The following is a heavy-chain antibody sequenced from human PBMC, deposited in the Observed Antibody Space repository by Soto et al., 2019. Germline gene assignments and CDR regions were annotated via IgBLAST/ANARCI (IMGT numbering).Heavy chain of an antibody. D-gene: IGHD5-18*01. Sequence: EVQLVETGGGLIQPGGSLRLSCAASGFTVSSNYMSWVRQAPGKGLEWVSVIYSGGSTYYADSVKGRFTISRDNSKNTLYLQMNSLRDEDTAVYYCASTPRGTAMDWSSDYYYYGMDVWGQGTTVTVSS. CDR3: ASTPRGTAMDWSSDYYYYGMDV. V-gene: IGHV3-53*02. CDR2: IYSGGST. J-gene: IGHJ6*02. CDR1: GFTVSSNY.